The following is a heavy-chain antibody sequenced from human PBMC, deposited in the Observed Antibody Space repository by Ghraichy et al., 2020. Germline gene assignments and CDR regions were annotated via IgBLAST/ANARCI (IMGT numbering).Heavy chain of an antibody. CDR2: ISDSADTI. D-gene: IGHD4-17*01. J-gene: IGHJ4*02. Sequence: LSLTCAASGFTFGDYSMSWIRQAPGKGLEWVSYISDSADTIYYADSVKGRFTISRDNAKNSLYLLMNSLRAEDTAVYFCARVFHDYGDFGATFDYWGQGTLVTVSS. V-gene: IGHV3-11*01. CDR3: ARVFHDYGDFGATFDY. CDR1: GFTFGDYS.